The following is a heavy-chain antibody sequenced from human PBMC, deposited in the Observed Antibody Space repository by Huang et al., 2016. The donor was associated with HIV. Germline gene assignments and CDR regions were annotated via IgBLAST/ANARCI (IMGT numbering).Heavy chain of an antibody. CDR2: SYFSGTP. Sequence: QLQLQESGPGLVKPSENLSLTCTVSGGSIRSDNYYWGWISQPPGKGLEWIGSSYFSGTPYYTPSLKRRVTITVDTSKNHFSRRMSSVTAADTAVYYCARLPGSITMIRGVITDPYWGQGTLVTVSS. CDR1: GGSIRSDNYY. V-gene: IGHV4-39*02. D-gene: IGHD3-10*01. J-gene: IGHJ4*02. CDR3: ARLPGSITMIRGVITDPY.